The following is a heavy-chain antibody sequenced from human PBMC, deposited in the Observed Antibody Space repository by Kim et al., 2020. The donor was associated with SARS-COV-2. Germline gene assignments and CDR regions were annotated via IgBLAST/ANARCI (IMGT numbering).Heavy chain of an antibody. Sequence: GGSLRLSCVASGFTFSNYEMTWVRQAPGKGLEWVSYISSSGSAIFYADSVKGRFTISRDNAKNSLYLQMNSLRAEDTAVYYCAMLGLWGLDQDYWGQGTLVTVSS. V-gene: IGHV3-48*03. D-gene: IGHD2-21*01. J-gene: IGHJ4*02. CDR1: GFTFSNYE. CDR3: AMLGLWGLDQDY. CDR2: ISSSGSAI.